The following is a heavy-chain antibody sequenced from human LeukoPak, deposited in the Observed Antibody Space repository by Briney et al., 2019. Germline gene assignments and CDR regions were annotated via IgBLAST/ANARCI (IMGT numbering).Heavy chain of an antibody. J-gene: IGHJ6*02. CDR3: ARGDIVATIRYYYYGMDV. D-gene: IGHD5-12*01. Sequence: APVKVSCKASGYTFTSYGISWVRQAPGQGLEWMGWISAYNGNTNYAQKFQGRVTMTTDTSTSTAYMELRSLRSDDTAVYYCARGDIVATIRYYYYGMDVWGQGTTVTVSS. CDR2: ISAYNGNT. V-gene: IGHV1-18*01. CDR1: GYTFTSYG.